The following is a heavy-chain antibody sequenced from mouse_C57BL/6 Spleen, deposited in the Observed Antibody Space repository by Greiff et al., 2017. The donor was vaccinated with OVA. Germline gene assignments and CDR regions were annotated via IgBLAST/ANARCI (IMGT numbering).Heavy chain of an antibody. CDR1: GFTFSDYG. Sequence: DVKLVESGGGLVKPGGSLKLSCAASGFTFSDYGMHWVRQAPEKGLEWVAYISSGSSTIYYADTVKGRFTISRDNAKNTLFLQMTSLRSEDTAMYYCARQVTTVVAIDYWGQGTTLTVSS. D-gene: IGHD1-1*01. CDR3: ARQVTTVVAIDY. J-gene: IGHJ2*01. V-gene: IGHV5-17*01. CDR2: ISSGSSTI.